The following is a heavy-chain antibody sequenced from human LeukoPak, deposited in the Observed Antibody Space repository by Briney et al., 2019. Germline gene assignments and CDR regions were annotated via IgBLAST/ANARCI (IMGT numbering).Heavy chain of an antibody. Sequence: PSETLSLTCTVSGGSINSYYWGWVRQPAGKGLEWIGWIYPTGTTNYSPSFKSPLTMSLDTSKNQFSLKLRSVTAADTAVYYCGRQGYTASYYFVDYWSQGTLVTVSS. J-gene: IGHJ4*02. D-gene: IGHD3-10*01. CDR2: IYPTGTT. V-gene: IGHV4-4*07. CDR3: GRQGYTASYYFVDY. CDR1: GGSINSYY.